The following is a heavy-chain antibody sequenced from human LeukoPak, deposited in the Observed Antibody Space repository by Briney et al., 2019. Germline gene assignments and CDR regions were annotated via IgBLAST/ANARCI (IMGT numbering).Heavy chain of an antibody. D-gene: IGHD3-16*01. CDR2: IYSGGST. J-gene: IGHJ4*02. CDR1: EFSVGSNY. CDR3: ATHSGGY. Sequence: GGSLRLSCAASEFSVGSNYMTWVRQAPGKGLEWVSVIYSGGSTYYADSVKGGFVLSRDNSKNTLYLQMNSLRAEDTAVYYCATHSGGYWGQGTLVTVSS. V-gene: IGHV3-66*01.